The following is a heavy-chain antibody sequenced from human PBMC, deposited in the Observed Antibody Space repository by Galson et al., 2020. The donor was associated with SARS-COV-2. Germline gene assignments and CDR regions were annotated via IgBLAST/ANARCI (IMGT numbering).Heavy chain of an antibody. CDR3: ARDPVLRLGELSLHLPYYYYGMDV. V-gene: IGHV3-11*01. D-gene: IGHD3-16*02. J-gene: IGHJ6*02. CDR2: ISSSDSTI. CDR1: GFTFSDYY. Sequence: GESLKISCAASGFTFSDYYMSWIRQAPGKGLEWVSYISSSDSTINYADPVKGRFTISRDNAKNSLYLQMNSLRAEDSAVYYCARDPVLRLGELSLHLPYYYYGMDVWGQGTPVTVSS.